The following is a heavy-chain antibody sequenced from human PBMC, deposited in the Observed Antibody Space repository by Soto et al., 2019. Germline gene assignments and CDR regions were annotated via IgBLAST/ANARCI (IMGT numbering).Heavy chain of an antibody. Sequence: ASVKVSFKASRYTFTSYAMHWLRQAPGQRLEWMGWINAGNGNTKYSQKFQGRVAITRDTSASTAYMELSSLRPEDTAVYYCARVKNCSGGSCYSGWFDPWGQGTLVTVSS. D-gene: IGHD2-15*01. CDR1: RYTFTSYA. J-gene: IGHJ5*02. CDR2: INAGNGNT. CDR3: ARVKNCSGGSCYSGWFDP. V-gene: IGHV1-3*01.